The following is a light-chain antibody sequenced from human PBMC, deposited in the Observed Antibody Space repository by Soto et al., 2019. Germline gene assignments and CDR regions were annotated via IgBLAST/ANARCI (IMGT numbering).Light chain of an antibody. Sequence: DIQMTQSPSSLSASVGDRVTITCQASHDITSYLNWYQHKPGKDPKLVIYDASTLEAGVPSRFSGSGSGTDFAFSISSLQPEDVATYYCQRCDYLPIFGPGTTVDFK. V-gene: IGKV1-33*01. CDR2: DAS. CDR3: QRCDYLPI. CDR1: HDITSY. J-gene: IGKJ3*01.